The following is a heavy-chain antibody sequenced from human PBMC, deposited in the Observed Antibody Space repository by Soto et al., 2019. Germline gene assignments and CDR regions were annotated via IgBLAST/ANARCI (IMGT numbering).Heavy chain of an antibody. D-gene: IGHD3-16*01. V-gene: IGHV3-23*01. CDR2: ISGSGGST. CDR3: AKDRGPGGNTAYYFDY. Sequence: GGSLRLSCAASGFTFSSYAMSWVRQAPGKGPEWVSAISGSGGSTYYADSVKGRFTISRDNSKNTLYLQMNSLRAEDTAVYYCAKDRGPGGNTAYYFDYWGQGTLVTVSS. J-gene: IGHJ4*02. CDR1: GFTFSSYA.